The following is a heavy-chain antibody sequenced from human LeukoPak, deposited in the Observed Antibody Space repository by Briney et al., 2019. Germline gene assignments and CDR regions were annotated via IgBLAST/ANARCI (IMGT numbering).Heavy chain of an antibody. D-gene: IGHD6-19*01. Sequence: SETLSLTCTVSGGSISSSSYYWGWIRQPPGKGLEWIGSIYYSGSTYYNPSLKSRVTMSVDTSKNQFSLKLSSVTAADTAVYHCARDSLAVAGTDYWGQGTLVTVSS. CDR1: GGSISSSSYY. CDR2: IYYSGST. V-gene: IGHV4-39*07. CDR3: ARDSLAVAGTDY. J-gene: IGHJ4*02.